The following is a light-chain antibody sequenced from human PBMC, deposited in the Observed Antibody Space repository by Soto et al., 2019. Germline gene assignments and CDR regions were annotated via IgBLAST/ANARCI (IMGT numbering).Light chain of an antibody. V-gene: IGKV3-15*01. CDR2: GAS. CDR3: QQHNNWPPWT. J-gene: IGKJ1*01. CDR1: QSVSSN. Sequence: EIVMTQSPATLSVSPGERATLSCRASQSVSSNLAWYQQKPGQAPRLLMYGASTRATGITDRFSGSGSGTAFTITISSLQSEDFAVYYCQQHNNWPPWTFGQGTKVKIK.